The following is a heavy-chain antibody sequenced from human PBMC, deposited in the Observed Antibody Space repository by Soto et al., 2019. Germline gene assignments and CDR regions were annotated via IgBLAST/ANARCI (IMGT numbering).Heavy chain of an antibody. Sequence: TENLSLTCTVSRGSSGTYYWAWIRQPPGKGLEWIGNIFYSGSTTYNPSLKSRVTISLDTSKNQFSLRLSSVTAADTAVYYCAREVWSPLYYFDLWGPGTLVT. CDR1: RGSSGTYY. CDR2: IFYSGST. J-gene: IGHJ4*02. V-gene: IGHV4-59*01. CDR3: AREVWSPLYYFDL. D-gene: IGHD1-1*01.